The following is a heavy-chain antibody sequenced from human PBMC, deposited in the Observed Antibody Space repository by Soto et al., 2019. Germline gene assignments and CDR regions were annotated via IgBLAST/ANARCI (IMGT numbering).Heavy chain of an antibody. CDR2: IRYDGSNK. Sequence: GGSLRLSCAASGFTFSSYCMHWVRQARGEGMEWVAVIRYDGSNKYYADSVKGRFTISRDNSKNTLYLQMNSLRDEDTAVYYCAREDQGGFDYWDQGTLVTVSS. V-gene: IGHV3-33*01. J-gene: IGHJ4*02. CDR3: AREDQGGFDY. CDR1: GFTFSSYC. D-gene: IGHD1-26*01.